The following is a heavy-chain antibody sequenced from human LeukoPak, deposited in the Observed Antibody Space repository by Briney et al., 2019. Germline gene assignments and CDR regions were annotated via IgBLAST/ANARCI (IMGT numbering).Heavy chain of an antibody. V-gene: IGHV3-33*01. CDR2: IWYDGSNR. CDR3: ARALRGYSGYDAFDY. CDR1: GFTFGSYG. Sequence: GGSLRLSCAASGFTFGSYGMHWVRQAPGKGLEWVAVIWYDGSNRYYADSVKGRFTISRDNSKNTLYLQMNSLRAEDTAVYYCARALRGYSGYDAFDYWGQGTLVTVSS. D-gene: IGHD5-12*01. J-gene: IGHJ4*02.